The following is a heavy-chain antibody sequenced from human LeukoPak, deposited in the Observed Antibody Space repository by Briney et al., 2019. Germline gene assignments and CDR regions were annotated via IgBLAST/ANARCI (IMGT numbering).Heavy chain of an antibody. CDR3: ARMGVWGSTDY. CDR1: GFTFSSYE. V-gene: IGHV3-48*03. J-gene: IGHJ4*02. CDR2: ISSSDSTI. Sequence: GGSLRLSCAASGFTFSSYEMNWVRQAPGKGLEWVSYISSSDSTIYYADSVKGRFTISRDNAKNSLYLQMNSLRAEDTAVYYCARMGVWGSTDYWGQGTLVTVSS. D-gene: IGHD1-26*01.